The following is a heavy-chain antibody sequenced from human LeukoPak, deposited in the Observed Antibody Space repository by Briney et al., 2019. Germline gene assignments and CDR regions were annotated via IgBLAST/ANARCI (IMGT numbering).Heavy chain of an antibody. Sequence: PGGSLRLSCAASGFTFSSYSMNWVRQAPGKGLEWVSSISSSSSYIYYADSVKGRFTISRDNAKNSLYLQMNSPRAEDTAVYYCARDLTVFGVVIFFDYWGQGTLVTVSS. CDR3: ARDLTVFGVVIFFDY. CDR1: GFTFSSYS. D-gene: IGHD3-3*01. CDR2: ISSSSSYI. J-gene: IGHJ4*02. V-gene: IGHV3-21*01.